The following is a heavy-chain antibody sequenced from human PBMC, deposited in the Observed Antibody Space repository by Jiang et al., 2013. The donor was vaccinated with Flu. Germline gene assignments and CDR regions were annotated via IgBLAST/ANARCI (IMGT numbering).Heavy chain of an antibody. V-gene: IGHV3-49*03. CDR3: TRVMTPNYYYYYGMDV. J-gene: IGHJ6*02. CDR2: IRSKAYGGTT. Sequence: RSLRLSCIASGFTFGDYAMSWFRQAPGKGLEWVGFIRSKAYGGTTEYAASVKGRFTISRDDSKSIAYLQMNSLKTEDTAVYYCTRVMTPNYYYYYGMDVWGQGTTVTVSS. CDR1: GFTFGDYA.